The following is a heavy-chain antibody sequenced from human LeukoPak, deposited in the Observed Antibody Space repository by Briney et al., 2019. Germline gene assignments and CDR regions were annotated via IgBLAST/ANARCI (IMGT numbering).Heavy chain of an antibody. CDR3: ARFLGYCSGGSCYSKSYYYYYGMDV. Sequence: ASVKVSCKASGYTFTSYDINWVRQAPGQGLEWMGWMNPNSGNTGYAQKFQGRVTMTRNTCISTAYMELSSLRSEDTAVYYCARFLGYCSGGSCYSKSYYYYYGMDVWGQGTTVTVSS. V-gene: IGHV1-8*01. D-gene: IGHD2-15*01. CDR1: GYTFTSYD. J-gene: IGHJ6*02. CDR2: MNPNSGNT.